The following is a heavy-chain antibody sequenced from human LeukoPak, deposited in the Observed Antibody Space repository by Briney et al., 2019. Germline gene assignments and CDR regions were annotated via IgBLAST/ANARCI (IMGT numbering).Heavy chain of an antibody. D-gene: IGHD3-10*01. CDR1: GFTFSSYG. CDR3: AKDYGSGSYFDY. J-gene: IGHJ4*02. V-gene: IGHV3-30*02. Sequence: PGGSLRLSCAASGFTFSSYGMHWVRQAPGKGLEWVAFIRYDGSNKYYADSVKGRFTISRDNSKNMLYLQMNSLRAEDTAVYYCAKDYGSGSYFDYWGQGTLVTVSS. CDR2: IRYDGSNK.